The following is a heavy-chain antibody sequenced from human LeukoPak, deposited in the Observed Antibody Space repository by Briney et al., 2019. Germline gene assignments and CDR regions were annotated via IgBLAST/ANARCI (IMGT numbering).Heavy chain of an antibody. D-gene: IGHD2-2*02. Sequence: SLRLSCAASGFTFDDYAMHWVRQAPGKGLEWVSGISWNSGSIGYADSVKGRFTISRDNAKNSLYLQMSSLRAEDTALYYCAKSEGYCSSTSCYNVLQYWGQGTLVTVSS. CDR1: GFTFDDYA. V-gene: IGHV3-9*01. J-gene: IGHJ4*02. CDR3: AKSEGYCSSTSCYNVLQY. CDR2: ISWNSGSI.